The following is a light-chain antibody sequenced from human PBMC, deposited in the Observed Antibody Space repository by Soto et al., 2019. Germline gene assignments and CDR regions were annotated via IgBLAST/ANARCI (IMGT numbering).Light chain of an antibody. CDR1: QSISRW. Sequence: DIQMTQSPSTLSASVGDRVTIPCPASQSISRWLAWYQQKPGKAPQALIYDASSLKSGVPSRFSGNGSGTEFTLTISSLQSEDFAVYYCQQYNNWPPITFGQGTRLEIK. V-gene: IGKV1-5*01. CDR2: DAS. J-gene: IGKJ5*01. CDR3: QQYNNWPPIT.